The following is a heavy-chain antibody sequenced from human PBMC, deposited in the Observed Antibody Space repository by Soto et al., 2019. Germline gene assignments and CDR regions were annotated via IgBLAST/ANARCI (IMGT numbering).Heavy chain of an antibody. CDR3: ARDKLEGNWFDP. V-gene: IGHV4-4*02. CDR1: GDSIGSSNW. Sequence: SETLSLTCAVSGDSIGSSNWWSWVRQPPGKGLEWIGEIYHSGATNYSPSLKSRVTISLDMSNNQFSLSLASVTAADTAVYYCARDKLEGNWFDPWGQGTLVTVSS. J-gene: IGHJ5*02. CDR2: IYHSGAT.